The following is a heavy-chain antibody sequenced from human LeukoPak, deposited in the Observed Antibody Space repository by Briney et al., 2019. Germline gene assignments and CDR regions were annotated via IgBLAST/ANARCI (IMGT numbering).Heavy chain of an antibody. CDR1: GFSFSSNA. Sequence: PGGSLRLSCAVSGFSFSSNAMNWVRQAPGKGLEWVSSISGSGGSTYYTDSVKGRFTISRDNSKNTLYLQMNGLRAEDTAIYYCTKAYSSGWFDAFDIWGQGTMVTVSS. CDR3: TKAYSSGWFDAFDI. J-gene: IGHJ3*02. V-gene: IGHV3-23*01. D-gene: IGHD6-19*01. CDR2: ISGSGGST.